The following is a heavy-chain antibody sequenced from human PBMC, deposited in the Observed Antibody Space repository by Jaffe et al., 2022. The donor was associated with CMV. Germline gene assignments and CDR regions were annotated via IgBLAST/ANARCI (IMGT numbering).Heavy chain of an antibody. J-gene: IGHJ3*02. CDR3: AREIRYSDYVFRAFDI. V-gene: IGHV3-11*01. CDR2: ISSSESSI. Sequence: QVQLVESGGGLVKPGGSLRLSCVASGFTFSDYYMSWIRQAPGKGLEWVSYISSSESSIYYADSVKGRFTISRDNAKNSLYLQMNGLRAEDTAVYYCAREIRYSDYVFRAFDIWGQGTMVTVSS. CDR1: GFTFSDYY. D-gene: IGHD5-12*01.